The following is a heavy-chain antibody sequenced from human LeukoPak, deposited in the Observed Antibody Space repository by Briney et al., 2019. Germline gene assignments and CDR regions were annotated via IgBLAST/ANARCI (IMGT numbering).Heavy chain of an antibody. J-gene: IGHJ4*02. CDR2: ISYSGST. V-gene: IGHV4-59*01. CDR3: ARGLGSYPYYFDY. CDR1: GGSISSYY. Sequence: SETLSLTCTVSGGSISSYYWSWLRLPPAKGPEWIGSISYSGSTNYNPSLKSRATISIDTSKNHFSLKVTSVTAADTAVYYCARGLGSYPYYFDYWGQGTLVTVSS. D-gene: IGHD1-26*01.